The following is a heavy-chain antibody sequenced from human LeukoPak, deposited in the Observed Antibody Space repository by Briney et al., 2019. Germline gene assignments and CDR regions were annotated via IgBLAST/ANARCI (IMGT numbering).Heavy chain of an antibody. CDR1: RGSIRSYY. D-gene: IGHD6-19*01. V-gene: IGHV4-59*08. J-gene: IGHJ4*02. Sequence: PSETLSLTCTVSRGSIRSYYWSWIRQAPGTGLEWIGYIYYGGHAVYNPSLKSRLTISLHTSKNQFSLNLSSVTAADTAVYYCARHLPVAGYPYFDYWGQGALVTVSS. CDR2: IYYGGHA. CDR3: ARHLPVAGYPYFDY.